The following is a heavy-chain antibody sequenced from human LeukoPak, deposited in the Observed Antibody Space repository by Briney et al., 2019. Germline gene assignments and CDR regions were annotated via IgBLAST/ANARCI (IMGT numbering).Heavy chain of an antibody. CDR2: VYYSGST. Sequence: KPSETLSLTCVVSGGSVSGYYWGWIRQPPGRGLEWIGYVYYSGSTNYNPSFKSRITISVDTSRNQLSLQLNSVTAADTAVYYCARIHRYCSGGACYVLDNWGQGTLVAVSS. CDR3: ARIHRYCSGGACYVLDN. V-gene: IGHV4-59*02. J-gene: IGHJ4*02. D-gene: IGHD2-15*01. CDR1: GGSVSGYY.